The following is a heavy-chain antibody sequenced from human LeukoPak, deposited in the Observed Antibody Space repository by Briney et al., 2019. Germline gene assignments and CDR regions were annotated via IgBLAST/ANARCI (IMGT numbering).Heavy chain of an antibody. D-gene: IGHD3-16*01. J-gene: IGHJ3*02. CDR2: IYYSGST. CDR3: GRVGGARLGGGAFDI. CDR1: GGSISSGGYY. Sequence: SQTLSLTCTVSGGSISSGGYYWSWIRQHPGKGLEWIGYIYYSGSTYYNPSLKSRVTISVDTSKNQFSLKLSSVTVADTAVYYCGRVGGARLGGGAFDIWGQGTMVTVSS. V-gene: IGHV4-31*03.